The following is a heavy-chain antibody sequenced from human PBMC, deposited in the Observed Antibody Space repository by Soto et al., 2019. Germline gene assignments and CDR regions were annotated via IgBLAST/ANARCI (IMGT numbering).Heavy chain of an antibody. J-gene: IGHJ6*02. CDR1: GSGFISSG. D-gene: IGHD2-15*01. CDR2: IVAASGQT. CDR3: SADRPDIGVGWWV. V-gene: IGHV1-58*02. Sequence: ASVKVSCKASGSGFISSGIQWVRQAHGQRLEWIGWIVAASGQTNYAQNFRGRVAITRDTSTATAYIELTGLTSEDTAVYFCSADRPDIGVGWWVWGQGTTVTVSS.